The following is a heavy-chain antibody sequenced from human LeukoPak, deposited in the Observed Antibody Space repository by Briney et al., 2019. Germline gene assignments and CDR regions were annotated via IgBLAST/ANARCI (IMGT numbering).Heavy chain of an antibody. CDR2: INAGNGNT. D-gene: IGHD3-16*01. J-gene: IGHJ6*04. CDR1: GYTFTSYA. Sequence: ASVKVSCKASGYTFTSYAMHWVRQAPGQRLEWMGWINAGNGNTKYSQKFQGRVTITRDTSASTAYMELSSLRSEDTAVYYCARGLGGRRVYYNYGMDVWGKGTTVTVSS. V-gene: IGHV1-3*01. CDR3: ARGLGGRRVYYNYGMDV.